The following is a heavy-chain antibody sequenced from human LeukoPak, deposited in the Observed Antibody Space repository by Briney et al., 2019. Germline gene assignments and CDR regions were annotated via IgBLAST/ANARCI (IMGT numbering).Heavy chain of an antibody. J-gene: IGHJ3*02. CDR2: IIPIFGTA. CDR1: GGTFSSYA. CDR3: ASPTAYYYDSSGFDI. D-gene: IGHD3-22*01. V-gene: IGHV1-69*05. Sequence: SVKVSCKASGGTFSSYAISWVRQAPGQGLEWMGGIIPIFGTANYARKFQGRVTITTDESTSTAYMELSSLRSEDTAVYYCASPTAYYYDSSGFDIWGQGTMVTVSS.